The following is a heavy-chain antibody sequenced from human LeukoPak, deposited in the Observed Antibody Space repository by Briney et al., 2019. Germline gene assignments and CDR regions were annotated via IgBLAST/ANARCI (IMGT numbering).Heavy chain of an antibody. V-gene: IGHV1-3*01. CDR2: INAGNGNT. CDR3: ARGSFDCSSTSCYVYYYYYYGMDV. D-gene: IGHD2-2*01. Sequence: ASVKVSCKASGYTFTSYAMHWVRQAPGQRLEWMGWINAGNGNTKYSQKFQGRVTITRDTSASTAYMELSSLRSEDTAVYYCARGSFDCSSTSCYVYYYYYYGMDVWGQGTTVTVSS. J-gene: IGHJ6*02. CDR1: GYTFTSYA.